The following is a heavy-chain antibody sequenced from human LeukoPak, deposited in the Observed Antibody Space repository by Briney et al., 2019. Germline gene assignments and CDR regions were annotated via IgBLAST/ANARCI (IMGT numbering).Heavy chain of an antibody. Sequence: GASVTVSCKASGGTFSSYAISWVRQAPGQGLEWMGRIIPILGIANYAQKFQGRVTITADKSTSTAYMELSSLRSEDTAVYYCARGRRGGYYIFDYWGQGTLVTVSS. V-gene: IGHV1-69*04. CDR2: IIPILGIA. CDR1: GGTFSSYA. CDR3: ARGRRGGYYIFDY. D-gene: IGHD3-22*01. J-gene: IGHJ4*02.